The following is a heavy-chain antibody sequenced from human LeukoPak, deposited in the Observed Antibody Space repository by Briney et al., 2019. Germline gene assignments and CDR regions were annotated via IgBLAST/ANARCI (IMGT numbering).Heavy chain of an antibody. D-gene: IGHD4-17*01. J-gene: IGHJ5*02. Sequence: SETLSLTCTVSGGSINIYYWSWIRQPAGKGLEWIGRIYTSGSTDYNPSLKTRVTMSVDTSKNQFSLKLSSVTAADTAVYYCARGPLTVTRGFDPWGQGTLVTVSS. CDR1: GGSINIYY. CDR3: ARGPLTVTRGFDP. CDR2: IYTSGST. V-gene: IGHV4-4*07.